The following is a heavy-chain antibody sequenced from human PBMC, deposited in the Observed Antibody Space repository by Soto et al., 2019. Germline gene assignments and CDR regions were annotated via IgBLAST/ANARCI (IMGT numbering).Heavy chain of an antibody. J-gene: IGHJ4*02. D-gene: IGHD3-3*01. CDR1: GGSISSSSYY. CDR2: IYYSGST. Sequence: QLQLQESGPGLVKPSETLSLTCTVSGGSISSSSYYWGWIRQPPGKGLEWIGSIYYSGSTYYNPSLKSRVTISVDTSKHQFSLKLSSVTAADTAVYYCARILRFLEWSGPPYIDYWGQGTLVTVSS. CDR3: ARILRFLEWSGPPYIDY. V-gene: IGHV4-39*01.